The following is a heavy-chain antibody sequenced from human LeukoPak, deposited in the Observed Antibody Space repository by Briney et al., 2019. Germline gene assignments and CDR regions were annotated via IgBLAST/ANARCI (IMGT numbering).Heavy chain of an antibody. CDR1: GYTFTSYG. V-gene: IGHV1-18*01. D-gene: IGHD5-18*01. J-gene: IGHJ4*02. CDR2: ISAYNGNT. Sequence: ASVTVSCKASGYTFTSYGISWVRQAPGQGLEWMGWISAYNGNTNYAQKLQGRGTMTTDTSTSTAYMELRSLRSDDTAVYYCARDLRIQLWTYYNYWGQGTLVTVSS. CDR3: ARDLRIQLWTYYNY.